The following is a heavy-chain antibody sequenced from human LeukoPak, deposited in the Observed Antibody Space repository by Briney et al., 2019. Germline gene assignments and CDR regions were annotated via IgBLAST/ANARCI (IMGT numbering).Heavy chain of an antibody. V-gene: IGHV1-2*02. CDR1: GYTFTGCN. CDR2: IDPNSGAT. CDR3: ARVGPTRGEAFDI. Sequence: GASVKVSCKASGYTFTGCNMHWVRQAPGQGLEWMGWIDPNSGATNYARKFQGRVTMTRDTSISTAYMELSRLRSDDTAMYYCARVGPTRGEAFDIWGQGTMVTVSS. J-gene: IGHJ3*02. D-gene: IGHD3-16*01.